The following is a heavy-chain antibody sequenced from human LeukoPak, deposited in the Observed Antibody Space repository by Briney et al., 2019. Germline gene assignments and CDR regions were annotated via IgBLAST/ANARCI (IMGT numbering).Heavy chain of an antibody. CDR1: GGTFSSYA. J-gene: IGHJ4*02. Sequence: SVKVSCKASGGTFSSYAISWVRQAPGQGLEWMGGIIPIFGTANYAQKFQGRVTITADESTSTAYMELSSLRSEDTAVYYCARGGLERLDTAMVTVDYGDYAFNYWGQGNLVTVSS. V-gene: IGHV1-69*13. CDR2: IIPIFGTA. CDR3: ARGGLERLDTAMVTVDYGDYAFNY. D-gene: IGHD5-18*01.